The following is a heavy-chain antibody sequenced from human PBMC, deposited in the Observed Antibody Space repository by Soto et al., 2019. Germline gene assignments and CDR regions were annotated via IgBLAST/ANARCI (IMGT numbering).Heavy chain of an antibody. Sequence: GGSLRLSCASSGFTFISYAMHWVRQAPGKGLEWVAVISYDGSNKYYADSVKGRFTISRDNSKNTLYLQMNSLRAEDTAVYYCARDEDGSLFDPWGQGTLVTVSS. D-gene: IGHD6-25*01. J-gene: IGHJ5*02. CDR1: GFTFISYA. CDR3: ARDEDGSLFDP. CDR2: ISYDGSNK. V-gene: IGHV3-30-3*01.